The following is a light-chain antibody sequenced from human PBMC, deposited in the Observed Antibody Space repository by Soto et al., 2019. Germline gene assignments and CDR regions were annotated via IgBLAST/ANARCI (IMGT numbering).Light chain of an antibody. CDR1: QSVSSY. Sequence: EIGLTQSPATLSLAPGERATLSCRASQSVSSYLAWYQQKPGQAPRLLIYDASNRATGIPARFSGSGSGTDFTLTISSLEPEDFAVYYCQQRSNCPITFGQGTRLEIK. CDR2: DAS. J-gene: IGKJ5*01. V-gene: IGKV3-11*01. CDR3: QQRSNCPIT.